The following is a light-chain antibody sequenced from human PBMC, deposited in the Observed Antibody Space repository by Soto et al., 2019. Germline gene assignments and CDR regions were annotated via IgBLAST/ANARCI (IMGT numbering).Light chain of an antibody. J-gene: IGKJ4*01. CDR1: QSISSY. V-gene: IGKV3-11*01. Sequence: EIVLTQSPATLFLSPGERATLSCRASQSISSYLVWYQQKPGQAPRLLIYDASNRATGVPARFSGSGSGTDFTITISSLEPEDFAVYYCQQRSNWPPLTFGGGTKVEIK. CDR2: DAS. CDR3: QQRSNWPPLT.